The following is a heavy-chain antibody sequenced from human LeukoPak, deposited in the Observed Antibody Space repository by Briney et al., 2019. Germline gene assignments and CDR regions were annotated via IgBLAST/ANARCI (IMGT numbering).Heavy chain of an antibody. V-gene: IGHV3-66*04. Sequence: PGGSLRLSCAVSGFTVNNDYMSWVRQAPGRGLEWVSVIYSGGNTYYTDSVKGRFTISRDNSKNTLYLQMNSLRAEDTAVYYCARRAGAYSHPYDYWGQGTLVTVSS. D-gene: IGHD4/OR15-4a*01. CDR2: IYSGGNT. CDR3: ARRAGAYSHPYDY. CDR1: GFTVNNDY. J-gene: IGHJ4*02.